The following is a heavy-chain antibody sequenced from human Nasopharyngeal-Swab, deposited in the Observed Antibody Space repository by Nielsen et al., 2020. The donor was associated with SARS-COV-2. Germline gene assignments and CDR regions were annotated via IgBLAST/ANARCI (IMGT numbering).Heavy chain of an antibody. CDR1: GFTFSSYA. CDR2: ISRTSST. Sequence: GGSLRLSCAASGFTFSSYAMNWVRQAPGKGLGWVSAISRTSSTYYADSVKGRFTVSRDNSKNTLYLQMNSLRAEDTAVYYCAKGEDMVRGVVNYLGQGTLVTVSS. D-gene: IGHD3-10*01. J-gene: IGHJ4*02. V-gene: IGHV3-23*01. CDR3: AKGEDMVRGVVNY.